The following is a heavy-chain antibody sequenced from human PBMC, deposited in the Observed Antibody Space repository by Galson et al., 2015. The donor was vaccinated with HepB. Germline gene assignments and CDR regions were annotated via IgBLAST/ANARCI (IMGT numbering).Heavy chain of an antibody. Sequence: SVKVSCKASGGTFSSYAISWVRQAPGQGLEWMGGIIPIFGTANYAQKFQGRVTITADESTSTAYMELSSLRSEDTAVYYCARGVGVGATRGGVFDYWGQGTLVTVSS. V-gene: IGHV1-69*13. CDR3: ARGVGVGATRGGVFDY. J-gene: IGHJ4*02. CDR2: IIPIFGTA. D-gene: IGHD1-26*01. CDR1: GGTFSSYA.